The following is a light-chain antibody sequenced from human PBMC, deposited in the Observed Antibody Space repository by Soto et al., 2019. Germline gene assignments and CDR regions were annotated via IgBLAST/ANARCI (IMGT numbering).Light chain of an antibody. CDR1: GSDVGGYNF. V-gene: IGLV2-14*03. Sequence: QSALTQPASVSGSPGQSITISCTGTGSDVGGYNFVSWYQQHPGKDPKLMIYDVNIRPSGVSNRFSGSKSGNTASLTISGLQAEDEADYYCCAYASSSTRVIFGGGTKLTVL. CDR2: DVN. J-gene: IGLJ2*01. CDR3: CAYASSSTRVI.